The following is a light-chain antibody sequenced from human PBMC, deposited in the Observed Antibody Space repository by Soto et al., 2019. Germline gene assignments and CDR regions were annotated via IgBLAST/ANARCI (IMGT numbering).Light chain of an antibody. J-gene: IGKJ3*01. CDR1: QSVSSY. Sequence: EIVLTQSPATLFLSPGERATLSCRASQSVSSYLAWYQQKPGQAPRLLIYDASSRATGIPGRFSGSGSGTDFTLTIGSLEPEDFAVYYCQQRSNWPPVFTFGPGTKVDIK. CDR3: QQRSNWPPVFT. V-gene: IGKV3-11*01. CDR2: DAS.